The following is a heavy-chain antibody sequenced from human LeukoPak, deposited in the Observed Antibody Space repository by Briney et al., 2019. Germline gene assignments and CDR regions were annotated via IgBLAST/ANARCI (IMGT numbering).Heavy chain of an antibody. CDR3: GRGGRGYSYGYYYYYMDV. J-gene: IGHJ6*03. V-gene: IGHV1-18*01. CDR2: ISAYNGNT. D-gene: IGHD5-18*01. CDR1: GYTFTSYG. Sequence: ASVTVSCKASGYTFTSYGISWVRQAPGQGLEWMGWISAYNGNTNYAQKLQGRVTMTTDTSTSTAYMELRSLRSDDTAVYYCGRGGRGYSYGYYYYYMDVWGKGTTVTVSS.